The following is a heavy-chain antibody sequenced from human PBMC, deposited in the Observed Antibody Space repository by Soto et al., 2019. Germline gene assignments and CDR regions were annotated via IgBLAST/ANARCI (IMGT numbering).Heavy chain of an antibody. V-gene: IGHV1-3*01. D-gene: IGHD5-12*01. Sequence: VQLVQSGAEVKKHGASVKISCTASGISYTTYAIHWVRQAPGQGLEWMGWINAGNGDTRYSQRFQGRVTLTRDTSATTTYMDLTSLRFEDTSIYYCARAITGYVTWGQGTLVTVSS. CDR1: GISYTTYA. J-gene: IGHJ4*02. CDR2: INAGNGDT. CDR3: ARAITGYVT.